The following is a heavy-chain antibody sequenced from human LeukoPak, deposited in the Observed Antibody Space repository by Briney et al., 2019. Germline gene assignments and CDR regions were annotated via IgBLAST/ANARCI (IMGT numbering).Heavy chain of an antibody. CDR3: ARDRGPCTA. Sequence: GESLRLSCAASGFIFSDYDMTWIRQAPGKGLEWISYIDTSSSTIYYADSVKGRFTISRDNAKNSLFLQMNSLRAEDTAVYYYARDRGPCTAWGQGTLVTVSS. CDR1: GFIFSDYD. D-gene: IGHD1-26*01. CDR2: IDTSSSTI. J-gene: IGHJ4*02. V-gene: IGHV3-11*01.